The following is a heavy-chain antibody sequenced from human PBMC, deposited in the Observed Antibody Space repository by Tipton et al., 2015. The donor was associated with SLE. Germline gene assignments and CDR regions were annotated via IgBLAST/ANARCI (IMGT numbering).Heavy chain of an antibody. J-gene: IGHJ4*02. CDR1: GYSISIGYY. CDR3: VRDPAPGPFDF. V-gene: IGHV4-38-2*02. Sequence: TLSLTCTVSGYSISIGYYWGWVRPPPGKGLEWIGNIYHTGTTDSNPSLRSRVTLSIDAFKNEFSLKLNSVTAADTAVYYCVRDPAPGPFDFWGQGTLVAVSS. CDR2: IYHTGTT.